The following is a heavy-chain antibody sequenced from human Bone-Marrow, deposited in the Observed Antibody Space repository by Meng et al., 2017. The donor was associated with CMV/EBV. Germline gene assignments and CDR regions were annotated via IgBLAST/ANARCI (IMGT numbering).Heavy chain of an antibody. Sequence: GGSLRLSCAASGFTVSSNYMSWVRQAPGKGLEWASVIYSGGSTYYADSVKGRFTISRDNSKNTLYLQMNSLRAEDTAVYYCARGGGARDYDFWSGYPYYYYGMDVWGQGTTVTVSS. CDR3: ARGGGARDYDFWSGYPYYYYGMDV. CDR1: GFTVSSNY. J-gene: IGHJ6*02. V-gene: IGHV3-66*02. D-gene: IGHD3-3*01. CDR2: IYSGGST.